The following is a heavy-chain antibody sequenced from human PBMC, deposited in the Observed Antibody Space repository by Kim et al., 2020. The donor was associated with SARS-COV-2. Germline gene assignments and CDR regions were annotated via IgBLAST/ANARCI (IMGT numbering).Heavy chain of an antibody. CDR2: IKGEGSER. CDR3: AREQS. J-gene: IGHJ4*02. V-gene: IGHV3-7*03. CDR1: GFTFSDYW. Sequence: GGYLRLSCAASGFTFSDYWMSWVRQAPGKGPEWVANIKGEGSERYYVDSVKGRFTIYRDNAKSSLYLQMSSLRAEDTAVYYCAREQSWGQGTVVTVSS.